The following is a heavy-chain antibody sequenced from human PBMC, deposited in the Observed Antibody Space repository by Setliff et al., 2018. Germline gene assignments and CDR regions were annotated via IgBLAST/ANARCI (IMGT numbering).Heavy chain of an antibody. Sequence: PSETLSLTCAVYGESFSGHYWSWIRQPPGKGLEWIGEINHSGSTNYNPSLKSRVTISVDTSKNQFSLKLSSVTAADTAVYYCARGNDRMRTFDYWGQGTLVTVSS. CDR1: GESFSGHY. CDR2: INHSGST. D-gene: IGHD1-1*01. J-gene: IGHJ4*02. V-gene: IGHV4-34*01. CDR3: ARGNDRMRTFDY.